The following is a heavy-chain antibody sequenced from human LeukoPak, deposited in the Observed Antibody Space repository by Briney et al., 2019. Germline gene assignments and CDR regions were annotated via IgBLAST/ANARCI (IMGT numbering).Heavy chain of an antibody. CDR2: ISGSGGST. Sequence: GGSLRLSCAASGFTFSSYAMSWVRQAPGKGLEWVSAISGSGGSTYYADSVKGRFTISRDNSKNTLYLQMNSLRAEDTAVYYCAKDQEGLGVVINQFFDYWGQGTLVTVSS. D-gene: IGHD3-3*01. V-gene: IGHV3-23*01. CDR1: GFTFSSYA. J-gene: IGHJ4*02. CDR3: AKDQEGLGVVINQFFDY.